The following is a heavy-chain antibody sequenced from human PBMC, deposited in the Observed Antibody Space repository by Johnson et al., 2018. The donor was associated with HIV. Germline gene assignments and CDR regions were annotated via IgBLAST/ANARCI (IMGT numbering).Heavy chain of an antibody. CDR3: AKDRPSGSYYVDAFDI. J-gene: IGHJ3*02. CDR1: GFTFSSYG. V-gene: IGHV3-30*18. CDR2: ISYDGSNK. Sequence: QEQLVESGGGVVQPGRSLRLSCAASGFTFSSYGMHWVRQAPGKGLECVAVISYDGSNKYYADSVKGRFTISRDNSKNTLYLQMNSLRAEDTAVYYCAKDRPSGSYYVDAFDIWGQGTMVTVSS. D-gene: IGHD1-26*01.